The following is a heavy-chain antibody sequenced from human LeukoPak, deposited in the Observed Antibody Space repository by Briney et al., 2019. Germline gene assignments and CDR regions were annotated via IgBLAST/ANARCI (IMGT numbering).Heavy chain of an antibody. CDR1: GFNVSNDY. Sequence: GGSLRLSCAASGFNVSNDYMSWVRQAPGKGLEWVSVIYYSGSTYYAESVKGRFTISRDNSKNTLYLQMNSLRAEDTAVYYCAKMLNTGHAHAALDYWGQGTLVTVSS. D-gene: IGHD2-8*02. V-gene: IGHV3-66*02. CDR3: AKMLNTGHAHAALDY. J-gene: IGHJ4*02. CDR2: IYYSGST.